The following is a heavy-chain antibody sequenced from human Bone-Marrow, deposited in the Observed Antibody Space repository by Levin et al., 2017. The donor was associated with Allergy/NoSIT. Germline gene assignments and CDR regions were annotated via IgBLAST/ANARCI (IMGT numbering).Heavy chain of an antibody. CDR3: ARDDLRRYGDYIISVGGGP. J-gene: IGHJ5*02. V-gene: IGHV3-30-3*01. CDR2: ISYDGSNK. Sequence: GESLKISCAASGFTFSSYAMHWVRQAPGKGLEWVAVISYDGSNKYYADSVKGRFTISRDNSKNTLYLQMNSLRAEDTAVYYCARDDLRRYGDYIISVGGGPWGQGTLVTVSS. D-gene: IGHD4-17*01. CDR1: GFTFSSYA.